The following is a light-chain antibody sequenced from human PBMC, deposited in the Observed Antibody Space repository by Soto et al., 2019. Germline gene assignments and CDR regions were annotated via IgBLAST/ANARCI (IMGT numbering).Light chain of an antibody. V-gene: IGLV2-8*01. J-gene: IGLJ3*02. CDR2: EVS. CDR3: SSYAGSNNPWV. Sequence: QSALTQPPSASGSPGQSVTISCTGTSSDVGGYNFVSWYQQHPGKAPKLMIYEVSKRPSGVPDRFSGSKSDNTASLTVSGLQAEDEADYFCSSYAGSNNPWVFGGGTKVTVL. CDR1: SSDVGGYNF.